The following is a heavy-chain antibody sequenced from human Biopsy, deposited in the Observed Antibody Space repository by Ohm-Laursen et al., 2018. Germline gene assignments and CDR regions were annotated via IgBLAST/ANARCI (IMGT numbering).Heavy chain of an antibody. CDR2: VMPFFGTA. CDR1: GGTFSSDI. Sequence: SSVKVSCKASGGTFSSDIFAWVRQAPGQRPEWMGDVMPFFGTAQYAPKLQGRVPMTADKTTYTAYMELTSLTSEDTAVYFCARHYYDTSGYNWFDPWGQGTLVTVSS. V-gene: IGHV1-69*06. CDR3: ARHYYDTSGYNWFDP. J-gene: IGHJ5*02. D-gene: IGHD3-22*01.